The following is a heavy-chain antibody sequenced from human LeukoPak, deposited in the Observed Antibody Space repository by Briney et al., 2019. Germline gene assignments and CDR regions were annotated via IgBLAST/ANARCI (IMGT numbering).Heavy chain of an antibody. CDR1: GYSISSTYF. Sequence: SETLSLTCGVSGYSISSTYFWGWIRQPPGKGLEWIGTIHYSGSTYYNPSLKSRVTMSVDTSKNQFSLKLSSVTAADTAVYYCARRQQLETIFDYWGQGTLVTVSS. CDR3: ARRQQLETIFDY. J-gene: IGHJ4*02. CDR2: IHYSGST. V-gene: IGHV4-38-2*01. D-gene: IGHD6-6*01.